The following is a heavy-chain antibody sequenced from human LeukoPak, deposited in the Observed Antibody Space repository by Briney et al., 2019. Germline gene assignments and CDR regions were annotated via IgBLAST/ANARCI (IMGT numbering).Heavy chain of an antibody. J-gene: IGHJ4*02. CDR3: AKDEQWLFSIGY. CDR2: ISWNSGSI. Sequence: GGSLRLSCAASGFTFDDYAMHWVRQAPGKGLEWVSGISWNSGSIGYADSVKGRFTISRDNAKNSLYLQMNSLRAEDTAVYYCAKDEQWLFSIGYWGQGTLVTVSS. CDR1: GFTFDDYA. D-gene: IGHD6-19*01. V-gene: IGHV3-9*01.